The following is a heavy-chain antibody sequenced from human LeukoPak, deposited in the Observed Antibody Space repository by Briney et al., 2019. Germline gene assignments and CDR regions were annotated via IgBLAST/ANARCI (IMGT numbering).Heavy chain of an antibody. J-gene: IGHJ6*02. V-gene: IGHV3-7*04. D-gene: IGHD3-10*01. CDR2: INKDGSEK. CDR1: GFTFSSYE. CDR3: ARRRGDV. Sequence: PGGSLRLSCAASGFTFSSYEMNWVRQAPGKGLEWVAIINKDGSEKYYVDSVKGRFTISRDNAKNSLYLQMNSLRAEDTAVYYCARRRGDVWGQGTTVTVSS.